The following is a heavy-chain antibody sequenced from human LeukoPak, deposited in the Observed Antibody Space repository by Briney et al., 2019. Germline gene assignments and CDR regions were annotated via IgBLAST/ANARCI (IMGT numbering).Heavy chain of an antibody. Sequence: GGSLRLSCAASGFTFSGYAMHWVRQAPDKGLEWVSSISTSSAYIYYADSVKGRFTISRGNAKTSLYLQMNSLRAEDTAVYYCVRESSGWYDYWGQGTLVTVSS. CDR2: ISTSSAYI. CDR3: VRESSGWYDY. D-gene: IGHD6-19*01. V-gene: IGHV3-21*01. J-gene: IGHJ4*02. CDR1: GFTFSGYA.